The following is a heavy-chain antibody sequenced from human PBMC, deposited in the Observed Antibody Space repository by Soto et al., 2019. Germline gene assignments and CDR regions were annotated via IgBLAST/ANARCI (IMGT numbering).Heavy chain of an antibody. CDR2: VFSSGST. CDR1: GGAISSYY. Sequence: SETLSLTCIVPGGAISSYYWSWVRQPAGKGLEWIGRVFSSGSTNYNASLKSRVTMSIDTSKNEVSLTLRSVTAADTAVYYCARVAFSYFGMDVWGPGTTVTVSS. D-gene: IGHD3-3*02. CDR3: ARVAFSYFGMDV. V-gene: IGHV4-4*07. J-gene: IGHJ6*02.